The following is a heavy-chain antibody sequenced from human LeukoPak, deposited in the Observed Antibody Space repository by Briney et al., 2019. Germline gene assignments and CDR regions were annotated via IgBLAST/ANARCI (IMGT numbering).Heavy chain of an antibody. V-gene: IGHV3-7*02. CDR3: ARSRDNVLDY. CDR2: INQDGSET. J-gene: IGHJ4*02. Sequence: GGSLRLSCAASGFTFSSYWMTWVRQAPGKGLQWVANINQDGSETHYLDSVKGRFAISRDSARNTLYLQMNSLRAEDTAVYYCARSRDNVLDYWGQGTLVTVSS. D-gene: IGHD1-1*01. CDR1: GFTFSSYW.